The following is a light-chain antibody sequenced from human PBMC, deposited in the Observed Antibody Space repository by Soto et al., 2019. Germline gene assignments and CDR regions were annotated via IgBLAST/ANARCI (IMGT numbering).Light chain of an antibody. Sequence: EVVLTQSPATLSVSPGQRAPLSCRASQSVRRNLAWYQHKPGQAPRLFISGASTRATGLPAMCSGSGSGTEFTLTIISLPSAAIEVYPCQQYTNWPGTFGQGTKVYIK. CDR2: GAS. J-gene: IGKJ1*01. V-gene: IGKV3-15*01. CDR3: QQYTNWPGT. CDR1: QSVRRN.